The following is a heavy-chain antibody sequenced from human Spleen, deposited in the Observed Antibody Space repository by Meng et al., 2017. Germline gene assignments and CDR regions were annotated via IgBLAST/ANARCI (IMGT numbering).Heavy chain of an antibody. CDR2: MYFGGST. CDR1: GGSISSGTYY. Sequence: LPLQDAGPGPVKPSETLSLTCTVSGGSISSGTYYWGWIRQPPGKGLEWIGTMYFGGSTNYNPSLTSRVTISVDTSKNQFSFNLSSVTAADTAVYYCATKGGTIGAAVSTWGQGTLVTVSS. CDR3: ATKGGTIGAAVST. V-gene: IGHV4-39*07. J-gene: IGHJ5*02. D-gene: IGHD1-1*01.